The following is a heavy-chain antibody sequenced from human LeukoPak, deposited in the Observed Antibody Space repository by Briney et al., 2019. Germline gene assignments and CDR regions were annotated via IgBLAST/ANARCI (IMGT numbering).Heavy chain of an antibody. CDR2: VSSSGANT. V-gene: IGHV3-23*01. J-gene: IGHJ4*02. D-gene: IGHD2-15*01. CDR1: GXSFNSAA. Sequence: GGSLRLSCAASGXSFNSAAMTWVRQAPGKGLEWVSLVSSSGANTYYADSVKGRFTISRDNSKNTLYLQMNSLRAEDTAVYYCAKDRWGSGGSGGGDYWGQGTLVTVSS. CDR3: AKDRWGSGGSGGGDY.